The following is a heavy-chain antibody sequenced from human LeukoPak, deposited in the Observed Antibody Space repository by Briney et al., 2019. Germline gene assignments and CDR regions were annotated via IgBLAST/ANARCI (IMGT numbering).Heavy chain of an antibody. V-gene: IGHV3-11*01. D-gene: IGHD3-22*01. CDR3: ARDRSGYYHGLDY. CDR1: GFTFSDYY. J-gene: IGHJ4*02. Sequence: GGSLRLSCAASGFTFSDYYMTWIREAPGKGLEWVSYIGGSGPTIYYADSVEGRFTVSRDNAKNSLHLQMNSLRAEDTAVYYCARDRSGYYHGLDYWGQGILVTVSS. CDR2: IGGSGPTI.